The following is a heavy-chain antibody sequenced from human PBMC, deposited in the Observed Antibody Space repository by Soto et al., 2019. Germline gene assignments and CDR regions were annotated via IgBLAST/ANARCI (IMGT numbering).Heavy chain of an antibody. CDR3: ARGIAAAGFNWFNP. CDR2: IYYSGST. D-gene: IGHD6-13*01. J-gene: IGHJ5*02. Sequence: SETLSLTCTVSGGSISSGGYYWSWIRQHPGKGLEWIGYIYYSGSTYYNPSLKSRVTISVDTSKNQFSLKLSSVTAADTAVYYCARGIAAAGFNWFNPWGQGTLVTVSS. V-gene: IGHV4-31*03. CDR1: GGSISSGGYY.